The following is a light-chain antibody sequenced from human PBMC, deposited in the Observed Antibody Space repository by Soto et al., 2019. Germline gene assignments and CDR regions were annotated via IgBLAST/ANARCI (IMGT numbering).Light chain of an antibody. Sequence: DIQMIQFPASLSASVGDRVTITCRASQSITRFLNWYQQKPGTAPELLISVASSLQSGVPSRFSGSGFGTELTLTISSLQPEDFATYYCQQANSFPITFGQGTRLEIK. J-gene: IGKJ5*01. CDR1: QSITRF. CDR2: VAS. CDR3: QQANSFPIT. V-gene: IGKV1-39*01.